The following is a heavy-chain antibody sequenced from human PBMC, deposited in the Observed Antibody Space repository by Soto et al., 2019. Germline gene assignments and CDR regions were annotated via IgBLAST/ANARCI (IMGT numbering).Heavy chain of an antibody. V-gene: IGHV3-7*03. CDR3: ARAPYSNGWYRFDL. CDR2: IKHDGSVQ. J-gene: IGHJ4*02. CDR1: GFTFSGYW. D-gene: IGHD6-19*01. Sequence: QLVESGGGLVQPGGSLRLSCEASGFTFSGYWMSWVRQAPGKGLEWVADIKHDGSVQYYVDSVKGRFTISRDNAKKLLYLQMNGLRAEDTALYYCARAPYSNGWYRFDLWGQGPLVTVSS.